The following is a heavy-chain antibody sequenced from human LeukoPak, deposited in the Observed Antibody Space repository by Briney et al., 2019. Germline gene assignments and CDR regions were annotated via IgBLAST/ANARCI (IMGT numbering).Heavy chain of an antibody. CDR2: IIPLLGVA. CDR1: GGIFSSYT. D-gene: IGHD1-26*01. Sequence: SVKVSCKASGGIFSSYTISWVRQAPGQGLEWMGRIIPLLGVANYAQKFQGRVTIIADKSTSTAYMELSSLRSEDTAVYYCARADFVKWWFDPWGQGTLVTVSS. CDR3: ARADFVKWWFDP. J-gene: IGHJ5*02. V-gene: IGHV1-69*02.